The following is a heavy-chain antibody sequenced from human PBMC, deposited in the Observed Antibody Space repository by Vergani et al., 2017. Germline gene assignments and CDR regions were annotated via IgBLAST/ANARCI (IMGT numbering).Heavy chain of an antibody. D-gene: IGHD3-3*01. J-gene: IGHJ6*03. Sequence: EVQLVETGGGLIQPGGSLRLSCVASGFTVSSNYMSWVRQAPGKGLEWVSVISSGGSTYYADSVKGRFTISRDNSKNTLYLQMNSLRAEDTAVYYCARIRFLEWKSYYYYYMDVWGKGTTVTVSS. CDR3: ARIRFLEWKSYYYYYMDV. V-gene: IGHV3-53*02. CDR1: GFTVSSNY. CDR2: ISSGGST.